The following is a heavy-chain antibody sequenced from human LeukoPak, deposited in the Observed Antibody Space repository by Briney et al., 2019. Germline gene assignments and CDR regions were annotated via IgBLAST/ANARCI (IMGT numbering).Heavy chain of an antibody. D-gene: IGHD5-18*01. J-gene: IGHJ4*02. CDR3: ATWDTAMVSYYFDY. V-gene: IGHV1-18*01. Sequence: ASVKVSCKASGYTFTSYGISWVRQAPGQGLEWMGWISAYNGNTNYAQKLQGRVTMTTDTSTSTAYMELRSLRSDDAAVYYCATWDTAMVSYYFDYWGQGTLVTVSS. CDR1: GYTFTSYG. CDR2: ISAYNGNT.